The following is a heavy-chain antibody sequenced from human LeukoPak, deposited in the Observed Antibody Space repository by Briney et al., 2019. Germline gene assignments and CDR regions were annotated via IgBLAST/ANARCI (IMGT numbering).Heavy chain of an antibody. V-gene: IGHV4-34*01. CDR2: INHSGST. D-gene: IGHD3-16*01. J-gene: IGHJ4*02. Sequence: PSETLSLTCAVHGGSFSGYYWSWIRQPPGKGLEWIGEINHSGSTNYNPSLKSRVTISVDTSKNQFSLKLSSVTAADTAVYYCARRGDSRSTDVSVDSWGQGTLVTVSS. CDR1: GGSFSGYY. CDR3: ARRGDSRSTDVSVDS.